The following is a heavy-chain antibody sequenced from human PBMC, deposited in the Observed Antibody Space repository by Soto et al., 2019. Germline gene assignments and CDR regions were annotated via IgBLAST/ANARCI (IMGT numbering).Heavy chain of an antibody. J-gene: IGHJ6*02. D-gene: IGHD7-27*01. V-gene: IGHV3-23*05. Sequence: SLRLSCAASGLTVDTYATSWVRQAPGKGLEWVSTITGTGITKKYTGSVEGRFTMSRDKSKNTVYLQMNSLGVDDTAVYFCARTGLGTQLWASHYYYGMDVWGRGTTVTVSS. CDR2: ITGTGITK. CDR1: GLTVDTYA. CDR3: ARTGLGTQLWASHYYYGMDV.